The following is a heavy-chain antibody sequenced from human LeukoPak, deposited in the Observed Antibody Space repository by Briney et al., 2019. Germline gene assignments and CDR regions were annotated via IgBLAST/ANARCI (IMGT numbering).Heavy chain of an antibody. D-gene: IGHD3-16*01. V-gene: IGHV1-2*02. J-gene: IGHJ1*01. CDR1: GYTFTDYY. CDR2: INPNNGDT. Sequence: ASVKVSCRASGYTFTDYYMHWVRQAPGQGFEWMGWINPNNGDTKYAQKFQGRVTLTRDTSISTAYMELSSLRSDDTAIYHCARSQFRTTNSGTWGFQLWGQGALVTVSS. CDR3: ARSQFRTTNSGTWGFQL.